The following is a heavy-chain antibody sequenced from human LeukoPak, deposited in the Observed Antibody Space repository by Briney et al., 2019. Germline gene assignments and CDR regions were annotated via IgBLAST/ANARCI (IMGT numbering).Heavy chain of an antibody. J-gene: IGHJ3*02. D-gene: IGHD2-2*01. V-gene: IGHV1-18*04. CDR3: AKGGSTRPWSFDI. CDR2: ISFKNGNT. CDR1: GYTFTSYY. Sequence: ASVKVSCKASGYTFTSYYMHWVRQAPGQGLEWMGWISFKNGNTNSAQKLQGRVTMTTDTSTSTAYMELMGLTSDDTAVYYCAKGGSTRPWSFDIWGQGTMVTVSS.